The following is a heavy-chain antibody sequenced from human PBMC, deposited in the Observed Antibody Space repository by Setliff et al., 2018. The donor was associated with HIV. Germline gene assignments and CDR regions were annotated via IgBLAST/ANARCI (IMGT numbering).Heavy chain of an antibody. D-gene: IGHD6-19*01. V-gene: IGHV4-59*04. CDR3: TADRASVCYGH. CDR2: GSYAGTT. CDR1: GDSSGIND. Sequence: SETLSLTCTVSGDSSGINDWAWIRNPPGKGLEWIGSGSYAGTTYYNPSLEGRVSMSFDVSKNHFSLRLRSMAAADAATYYCTADRASVCYGHWGQGTLVTVSS. J-gene: IGHJ4*02.